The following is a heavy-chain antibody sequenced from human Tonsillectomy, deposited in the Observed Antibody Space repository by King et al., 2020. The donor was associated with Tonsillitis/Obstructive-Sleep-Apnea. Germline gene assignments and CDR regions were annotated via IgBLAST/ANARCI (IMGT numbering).Heavy chain of an antibody. Sequence: QLVQSGSELKKPGASVKVSCKASGYTFTSYAMNWVRQAPGQGLEWMGWINTNTGNPTYAQGFTGRFVFSLDTPVSTAYLQISSLKAEDTAVYYCARDGVGDCSSTRCYVGYYYYYYMDVWGKGTTVTVSS. CDR3: ARDGVGDCSSTRCYVGYYYYYYMDV. D-gene: IGHD2-2*01. V-gene: IGHV7-4-1*02. J-gene: IGHJ6*03. CDR2: INTNTGNP. CDR1: GYTFTSYA.